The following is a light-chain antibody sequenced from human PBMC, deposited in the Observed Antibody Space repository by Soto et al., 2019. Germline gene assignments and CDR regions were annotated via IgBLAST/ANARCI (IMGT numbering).Light chain of an antibody. Sequence: DIQMTQSPASLSASVGDRVTITCRASQGISNYLAWYQQKPGKVPKLLIYDASTLQSGVPSRFSDRRSGTDFTLTITSLQPEDVATYYCQKYSSVITYGQGTRLEI. V-gene: IGKV1-27*01. CDR2: DAS. CDR3: QKYSSVIT. J-gene: IGKJ5*01. CDR1: QGISNY.